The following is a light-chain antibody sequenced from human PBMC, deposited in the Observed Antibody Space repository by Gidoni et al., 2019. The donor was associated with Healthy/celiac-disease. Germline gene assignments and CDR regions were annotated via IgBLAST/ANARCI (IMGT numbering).Light chain of an antibody. CDR2: GAS. Sequence: EIVLTQYPGTLSLSPGERATLSCRASQSVSSSYLAWYQQKPGQAPRLLIYGASSRATGIPDRFSGSGSGTDFTLTISRLEPEDFAVFYCQQYGSSPWTFXQXTTVEIK. CDR3: QQYGSSPWT. J-gene: IGKJ1*01. CDR1: QSVSSSY. V-gene: IGKV3-20*01.